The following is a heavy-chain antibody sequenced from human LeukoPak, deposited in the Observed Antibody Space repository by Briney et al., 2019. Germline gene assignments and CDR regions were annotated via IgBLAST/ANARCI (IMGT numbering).Heavy chain of an antibody. CDR1: GGSISSGAYY. V-gene: IGHV4-31*03. CDR2: IYYSGST. D-gene: IGHD3-22*01. Sequence: TLSLTCTVSGGSISSGAYYWRWIRQHPGKGLEWIGYIYYSGSTYYNPSLKSRVTMSVDTSKNQFSLNLSSVTAADSAVYYCARSGYKYGDAFEIWGQGTMVTVSS. J-gene: IGHJ3*02. CDR3: ARSGYKYGDAFEI.